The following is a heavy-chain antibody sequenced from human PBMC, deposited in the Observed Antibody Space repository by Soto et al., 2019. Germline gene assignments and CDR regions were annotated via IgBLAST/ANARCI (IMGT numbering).Heavy chain of an antibody. D-gene: IGHD6-13*01. CDR3: VREPWGFSGTWYDY. CDR2: IKQDGSHK. CDR1: GFTFSSYW. V-gene: IGHV3-7*01. Sequence: GGSLRLSCAASGFTFSSYWMSWVRQAPGKGLEWVANIKQDGSHKYYVDSVKGRFTMSRDNAKNSLYLQMSSLRVEDTAMYYCVREPWGFSGTWYDYWGQGTLVTVSS. J-gene: IGHJ4*02.